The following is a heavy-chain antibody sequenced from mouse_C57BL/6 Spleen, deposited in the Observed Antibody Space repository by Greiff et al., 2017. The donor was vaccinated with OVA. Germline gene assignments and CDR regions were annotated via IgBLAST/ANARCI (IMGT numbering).Heavy chain of an antibody. CDR1: GYTFTSYW. CDR2: IDPSDSYT. D-gene: IGHD2-5*01. J-gene: IGHJ4*01. V-gene: IGHV1-59*01. Sequence: VKLQQPGAELVRPGTSVKLSCKASGYTFTSYWMHWVKQRPGQGLEWIGVIDPSDSYTNYNQKFKGKATLTVDTSSSTAYMQLSSLTSEDSAVYYCARGHSNYLYAMDYWGQGTSVTVSS. CDR3: ARGHSNYLYAMDY.